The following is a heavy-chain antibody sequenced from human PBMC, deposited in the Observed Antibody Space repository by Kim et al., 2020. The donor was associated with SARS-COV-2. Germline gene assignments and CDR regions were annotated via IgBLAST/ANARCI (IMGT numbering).Heavy chain of an antibody. J-gene: IGHJ6*02. CDR1: GFTFKAHA. CDR3: AGPATTLEPLPIPGRDYYYGMDV. V-gene: IGHV3-23*01. D-gene: IGHD6-25*01. Sequence: GGSLRLSCITSGFTFKAHAMTWVRQAPGKGPEWVSSISGSGYSKYYADSVKGRFTISRDNSKNTLYLQLNSLRADDTALYYCAGPATTLEPLPIPGRDYYYGMDVWGQGTTVTVSS. CDR2: ISGSGYSK.